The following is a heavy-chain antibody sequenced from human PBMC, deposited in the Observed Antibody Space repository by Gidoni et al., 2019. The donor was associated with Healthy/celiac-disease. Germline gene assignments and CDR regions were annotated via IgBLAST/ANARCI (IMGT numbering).Heavy chain of an antibody. CDR1: GGSISSYY. J-gene: IGHJ4*02. CDR2: IYDSGST. D-gene: IGHD2-21*02. CDR3: ASCGGDCYFGLGY. V-gene: IGHV4-59*01. Sequence: QVQLQESCPGLVEPSETLSLTCTVSGGSISSYYWSWIRQLPGKGLEWIGYIYDSGSTNYSPFLKSRVTISVYTSKNQSSLKLSSVTAADTAVYYCASCGGDCYFGLGYWGQGTLVTVSS.